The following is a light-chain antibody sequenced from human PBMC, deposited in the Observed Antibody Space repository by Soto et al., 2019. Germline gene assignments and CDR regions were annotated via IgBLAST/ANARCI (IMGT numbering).Light chain of an antibody. CDR3: QQRSNWPPWT. Sequence: EIVLTQSPATLSLSPGERATLSCRASQSVSSYLAWHQQKPGQAPRLLIYDASNRATGIPARFSGSGSGTDFTLTISSLEPEDFAVYHCQQRSNWPPWTLGQGTKVDIK. J-gene: IGKJ1*01. CDR2: DAS. V-gene: IGKV3-11*01. CDR1: QSVSSY.